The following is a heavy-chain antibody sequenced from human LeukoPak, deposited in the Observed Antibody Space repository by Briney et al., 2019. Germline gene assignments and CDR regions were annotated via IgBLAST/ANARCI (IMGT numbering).Heavy chain of an antibody. Sequence: SETLSLTCTVSGVSISTYSWSWIRQPPGKGLEWVGYISYSGSTSYNPSLRSRVTISVDTSKNQFSLKLSSVTAADTAVYYCATDGNFDLWGRGTLVTVSS. J-gene: IGHJ2*01. CDR2: ISYSGST. D-gene: IGHD1-26*01. CDR3: ATDGNFDL. V-gene: IGHV4-59*01. CDR1: GVSISTYS.